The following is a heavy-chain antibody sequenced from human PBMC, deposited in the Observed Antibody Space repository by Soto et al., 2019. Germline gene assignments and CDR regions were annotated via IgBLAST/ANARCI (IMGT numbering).Heavy chain of an antibody. CDR1: GGTFSTYA. D-gene: IGHD5-18*01. CDR2: IIPIFGTA. CDR3: ARAAYSYGTAYLSYYYGMDV. V-gene: IGHV1-69*01. J-gene: IGHJ6*02. Sequence: QVQLVQSGAEVKKPGSSVKVSCKASGGTFSTYAISWVRQAPGQGLAWVGGIIPIFGTANYAQKFQGRVTSTADESTSTAYMELSSLRSEDTSVYYCARAAYSYGTAYLSYYYGMDVWCQGTTVTVSS.